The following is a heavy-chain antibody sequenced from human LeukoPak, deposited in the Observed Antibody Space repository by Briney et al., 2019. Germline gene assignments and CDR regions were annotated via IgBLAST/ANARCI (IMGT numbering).Heavy chain of an antibody. CDR1: GFTFSSYA. D-gene: IGHD3-10*02. Sequence: GGSLRLSCAASGFTFSSYAMSWVRQAPGKGLEWVSDISRGSRNINYADSVKGRFTVSRDNAKNSLYLQMNSLRAEDTTVYYCAELGITMIGGVWGKGTTVTISS. CDR2: ISRGSRNI. V-gene: IGHV3-48*01. J-gene: IGHJ6*04. CDR3: AELGITMIGGV.